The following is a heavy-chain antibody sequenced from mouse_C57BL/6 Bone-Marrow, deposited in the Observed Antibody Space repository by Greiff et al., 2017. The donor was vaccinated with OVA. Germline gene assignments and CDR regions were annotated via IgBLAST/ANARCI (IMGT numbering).Heavy chain of an antibody. J-gene: IGHJ4*01. V-gene: IGHV1-55*01. Sequence: QVQLKQPGAELVKPGASVKMSCKASGYTFTSYWITWVKQRPGQGLEWIGAIYPGSGSTNYNQKFKSKATLTVDTSSSPAYMQPSSLTSEDSAVYYCARKGDYYGSSYGGECMDYWGQGTSVTVSS. CDR3: ARKGDYYGSSYGGECMDY. CDR1: GYTFTSYW. CDR2: IYPGSGST. D-gene: IGHD1-1*01.